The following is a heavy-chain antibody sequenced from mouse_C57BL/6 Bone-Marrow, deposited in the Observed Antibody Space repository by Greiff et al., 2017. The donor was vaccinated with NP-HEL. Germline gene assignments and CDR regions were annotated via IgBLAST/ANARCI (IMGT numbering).Heavy chain of an antibody. CDR2: IYPRSGNT. D-gene: IGHD2-4*01. CDR3: ARRRYDYDCAMDY. Sequence: QVQLKESGAELARPGASVKLSCKASGYTFTSYGISWVKQRTGQGLEWIGEIYPRSGNTYYNEKFKGKATLTADKSSSTAYMELRSLTSEDSAVYFCARRRYDYDCAMDYWGQGTSVTVSS. V-gene: IGHV1-81*01. CDR1: GYTFTSYG. J-gene: IGHJ4*01.